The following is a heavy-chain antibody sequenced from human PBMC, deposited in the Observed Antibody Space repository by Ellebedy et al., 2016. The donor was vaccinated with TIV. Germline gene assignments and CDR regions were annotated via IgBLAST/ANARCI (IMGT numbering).Heavy chain of an antibody. D-gene: IGHD5-18*01. Sequence: MPSETLSLTCTVSGGSITTHYWSWIRQPPGKGLEWIGYIHYSGSTNYNPSLKSRLTISVDTSKRQFPLKLRSVTAADTAVYFCAKSGHSYGYDYWGQGTLVTVSS. J-gene: IGHJ4*02. CDR2: IHYSGST. CDR3: AKSGHSYGYDY. CDR1: GGSITTHY. V-gene: IGHV4-59*11.